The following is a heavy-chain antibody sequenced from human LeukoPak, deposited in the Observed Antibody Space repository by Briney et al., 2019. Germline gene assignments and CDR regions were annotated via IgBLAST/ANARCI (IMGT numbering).Heavy chain of an antibody. CDR3: ARDERTVGVVDY. V-gene: IGHV4-59*12. Sequence: SETLSLTCTVSGGSISSSYWSWIRQPPGKGLEWIGYIFYTGNTNYNPSLRSRVTISIDTSKKQFSLKLRSVTAADTAVYYCARDERTVGVVDYWGQGILVTVSS. CDR2: IFYTGNT. D-gene: IGHD2-21*01. J-gene: IGHJ4*02. CDR1: GGSISSSY.